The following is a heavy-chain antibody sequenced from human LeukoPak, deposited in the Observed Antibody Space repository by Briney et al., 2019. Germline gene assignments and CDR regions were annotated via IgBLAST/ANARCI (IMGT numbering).Heavy chain of an antibody. D-gene: IGHD3-10*01. CDR3: ARDRRVSRGFDS. V-gene: IGHV6-1*01. CDR1: GDSVSSNSAA. Sequence: SQTLSLTCVISGDSVSSNSAAWNWIRQSPSRGLEWLGRTYFKFRWFNDYAGSVTGRITINTDTSRNQFFLQLRSVTPDDTAVYYCARDRRVSRGFDSWGQGTLVTVSS. J-gene: IGHJ4*02. CDR2: TYFKFRWFN.